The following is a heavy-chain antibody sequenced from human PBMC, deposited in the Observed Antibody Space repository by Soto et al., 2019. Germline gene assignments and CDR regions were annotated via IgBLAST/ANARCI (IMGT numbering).Heavy chain of an antibody. V-gene: IGHV3-21*01. Sequence: LRLSCAASGFSFSSYTMNWVRQAPGKGLEWVSSISSSSSDIYYADSVKGRFTISRDNAKTSLYLQMNRLRAEDTAVYYCASGPIQLMVRGYYYGMDVWGQGTTVTVSS. CDR1: GFSFSSYT. J-gene: IGHJ6*02. CDR2: ISSSSSDI. CDR3: ASGPIQLMVRGYYYGMDV. D-gene: IGHD3-10*01.